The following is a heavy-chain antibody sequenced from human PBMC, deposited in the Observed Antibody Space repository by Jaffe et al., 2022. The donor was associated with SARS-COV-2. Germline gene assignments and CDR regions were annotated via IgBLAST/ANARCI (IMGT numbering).Heavy chain of an antibody. D-gene: IGHD6-13*01. CDR1: GYTFTSYY. CDR3: ASDGKWPGIAAAQAGY. CDR2: INPSGGST. Sequence: QVQLVQSGAEVKKPGASVKVSCKASGYTFTSYYMHWVRQAPGQGLEWMGIINPSGGSTSYAQKFQGRVTMTRDTSTSTVYMELSSLRSEDTAVYYCASDGKWPGIAAAQAGYWGQGTLVTVSS. J-gene: IGHJ4*02. V-gene: IGHV1-46*01.